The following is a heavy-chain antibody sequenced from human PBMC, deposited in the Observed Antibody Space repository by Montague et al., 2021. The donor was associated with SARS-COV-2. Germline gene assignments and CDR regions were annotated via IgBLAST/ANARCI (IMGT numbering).Heavy chain of an antibody. J-gene: IGHJ2*01. CDR3: ARGSPTITMIVVVFSGAGWYFDL. V-gene: IGHV4-34*01. D-gene: IGHD3-22*01. CDR1: GGSFSGYY. CDR2: INHSGST. Sequence: SETLSLTCAVHGGSFSGYYWSWIRQPPGKGREWIGEINHSGSTNYNPSLKSRVSISVDTSKNQLSLKLSSVTAADTAVYYCARGSPTITMIVVVFSGAGWYFDLWGRGALYIVSS.